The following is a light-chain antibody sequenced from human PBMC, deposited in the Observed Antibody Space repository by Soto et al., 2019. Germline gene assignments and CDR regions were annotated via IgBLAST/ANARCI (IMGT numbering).Light chain of an antibody. V-gene: IGLV1-51*01. CDR2: DNN. Sequence: QSVLTQPPSGSAAPGQKVTISRSGSSSNIGNNYVSWYQQLPGTAPKLLIYDNNRRPSGIPDRFSGSKSGTSATLGITGLQTGDEADYYCGTWDSSLSAVVFGGGTKVTVL. J-gene: IGLJ2*01. CDR1: SSNIGNNY. CDR3: GTWDSSLSAVV.